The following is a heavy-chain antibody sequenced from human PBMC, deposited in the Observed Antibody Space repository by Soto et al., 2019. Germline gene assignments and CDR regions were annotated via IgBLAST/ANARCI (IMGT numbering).Heavy chain of an antibody. D-gene: IGHD3-22*01. V-gene: IGHV1-2*04. J-gene: IGHJ3*01. CDR1: GYVFTGYY. CDR3: VRDYYDGSASYGFEF. CDR2: INPKSGGA. Sequence: QVHLVQSGAEVKKPGASVKVSCKASGYVFTGYYIYWVRQAPGQGLEWMGWINPKSGGANIAQKVQGWVTSTRDTSISRTYMEVNRLTSNDTAVYYCVRDYYDGSASYGFEFWGQGPPVTVAS.